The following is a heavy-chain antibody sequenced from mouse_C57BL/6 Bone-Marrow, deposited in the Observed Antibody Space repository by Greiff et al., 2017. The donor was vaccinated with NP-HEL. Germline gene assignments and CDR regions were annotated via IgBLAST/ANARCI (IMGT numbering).Heavy chain of an antibody. CDR1: GYTFTSYV. CDR2: IYPYNDGT. D-gene: IGHD2-5*01. CDR3: AREGAYYSNLFDY. Sequence: VQLKQSGPELVKPGASVKMSCKASGYTFTSYVMHWVKQKPGQGLEWIGYIYPYNDGTKYNEKFKGKATLTSDKSSSTAYMELSSLTSEDSAVYYCAREGAYYSNLFDYWGQGTTLTVSS. V-gene: IGHV1-14*01. J-gene: IGHJ2*01.